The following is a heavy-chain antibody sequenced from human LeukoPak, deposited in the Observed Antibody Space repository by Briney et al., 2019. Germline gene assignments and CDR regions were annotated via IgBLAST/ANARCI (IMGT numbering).Heavy chain of an antibody. CDR1: GFTFSSYA. D-gene: IGHD4-17*01. V-gene: IGHV3-23*01. CDR3: AKDRLFGDLPPYYFDY. J-gene: IGHJ4*01. CDR2: ISGSGGST. Sequence: GGSLRLSCAASGFTFSSYAMSWVRQAPGKGLEWVSAISGSGGSTYYADSVKGRFTISRDNSKNTLYLQMNSLRAEDTAVYYCAKDRLFGDLPPYYFDYXXXGTXVTVXS.